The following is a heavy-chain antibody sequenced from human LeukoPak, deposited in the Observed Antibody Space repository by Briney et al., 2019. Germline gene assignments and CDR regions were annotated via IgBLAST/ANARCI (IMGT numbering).Heavy chain of an antibody. CDR1: GFTFSDYY. V-gene: IGHV3-11*01. J-gene: IGHJ4*02. Sequence: GGSLRLSCAASGFTFSDYYMSWIRQAPGKGLEWVSYISSSGSTIYYADSVKGRFIISRDNAKNSLYLQMNSLRAEDTAVYYCASSYSGSYFDYWGQGTLVTVSS. CDR2: ISSSGSTI. CDR3: ASSYSGSYFDY. D-gene: IGHD1-26*01.